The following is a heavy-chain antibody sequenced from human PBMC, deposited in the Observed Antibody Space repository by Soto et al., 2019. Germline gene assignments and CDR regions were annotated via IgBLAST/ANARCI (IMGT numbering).Heavy chain of an antibody. CDR3: ASNILTGYYSDY. J-gene: IGHJ4*02. CDR1: GYTFSSYT. CDR2: IIPILGIA. D-gene: IGHD3-9*01. V-gene: IGHV1-69*02. Sequence: SLKVYCKSSGYTFSSYTISWVRQAPGQGLEWMGRIIPILGIANYAQKFQGRVTITADKSTSTAYMELSSLRSEDTAVYYCASNILTGYYSDYWGQGTLVTVSS.